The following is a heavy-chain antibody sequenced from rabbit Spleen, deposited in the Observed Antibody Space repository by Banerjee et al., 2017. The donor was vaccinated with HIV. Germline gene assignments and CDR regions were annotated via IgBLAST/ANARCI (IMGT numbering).Heavy chain of an antibody. Sequence: QEQLMESGGGLVQPGGSLKLSCKASGFDFSRTGVNWVHQAPGKGLEWIGYIDPVFGITYYANWVNGRFSISRENAQNTVFLQMTSLTAADTATYFCARDGAGGSYFALWGPGTLVTV. CDR3: ARDGAGGSYFAL. V-gene: IGHV1S47*01. CDR2: IDPVFGIT. CDR1: GFDFSRTG. J-gene: IGHJ4*01. D-gene: IGHD8-1*01.